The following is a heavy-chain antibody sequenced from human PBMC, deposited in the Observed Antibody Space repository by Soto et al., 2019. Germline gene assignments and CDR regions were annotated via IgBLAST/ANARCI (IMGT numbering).Heavy chain of an antibody. Sequence: PSETLSLTCAVSGGSVTASSWWSWVRQPPGKGLEWIGEIYHSGSSNYNPSLKSRVTISLDKSQNRYSLNLTSVTAADTAVYYCVRDQGTAMIAGLDSWGRGTLVTVSS. CDR3: VRDQGTAMIAGLDS. D-gene: IGHD5-18*01. J-gene: IGHJ4*02. CDR1: GGSVTASSW. CDR2: IYHSGSS. V-gene: IGHV4-4*02.